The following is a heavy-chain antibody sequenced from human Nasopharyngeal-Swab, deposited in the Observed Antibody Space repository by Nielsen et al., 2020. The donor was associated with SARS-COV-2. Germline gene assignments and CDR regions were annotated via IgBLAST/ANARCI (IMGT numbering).Heavy chain of an antibody. Sequence: ASVKVSCKASGYTFTSYGISWVRQAPGQGLEWMGWISAYNGNTNYAQKLQGRVTMTTDTSTSTAYMELRSLRSDDTAVYYCVSRNVGYYYYGMDVWGQGTTVTVSS. J-gene: IGHJ6*02. CDR1: GYTFTSYG. CDR3: VSRNVGYYYYGMDV. D-gene: IGHD1-14*01. V-gene: IGHV1-18*01. CDR2: ISAYNGNT.